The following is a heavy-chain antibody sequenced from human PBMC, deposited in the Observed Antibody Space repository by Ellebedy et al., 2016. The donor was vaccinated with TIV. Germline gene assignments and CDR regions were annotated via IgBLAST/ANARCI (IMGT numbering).Heavy chain of an antibody. D-gene: IGHD1-26*01. J-gene: IGHJ4*02. CDR3: ARGHEMVGAGLGY. CDR2: IYHSGST. V-gene: IGHV4-4*02. CDR1: GFTFSSYAM. Sequence: MPGGSLRLSCAASGFTFSSYAMSWVRQAPGKGLEWIGEIYHSGSTNYNPSLKSRVTISVDKSKNQFSLKLSSVTAADTAVYYCARGHEMVGAGLGYWGQGTLVTVSS.